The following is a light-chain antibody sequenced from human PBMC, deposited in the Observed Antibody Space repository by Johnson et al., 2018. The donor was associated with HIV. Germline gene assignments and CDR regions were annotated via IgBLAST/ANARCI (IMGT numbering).Light chain of an antibody. Sequence: QAVLTQPPSVSAAPGQKVTISCSGSSSNIGNNYVSWYQQLPGTAPKLLIYENNKRPSRVPERFSGSKSGTSASLAITGLQADDEADYYCQSYDNALSGSKVFGTGTEVTVL. J-gene: IGLJ1*01. V-gene: IGLV1-51*02. CDR1: SSNIGNNY. CDR2: ENN. CDR3: QSYDNALSGSKV.